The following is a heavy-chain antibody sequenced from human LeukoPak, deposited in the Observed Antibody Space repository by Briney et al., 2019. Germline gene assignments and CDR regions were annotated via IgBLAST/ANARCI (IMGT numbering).Heavy chain of an antibody. V-gene: IGHV3-7*01. J-gene: IGHJ6*04. Sequence: TGGSLRLSCVASEFSPTNFWMTWVRRAPGRGLEWVANIKHDGTEKFYVDSVKGRFTISRDNAKNSLYLQMNSVRAEDTVVYYCATFVGIVSGTYTVPGGLLVWGKGTTVTVSS. CDR3: ATFVGIVSGTYTVPGGLLV. CDR2: IKHDGTEK. CDR1: EFSPTNFW. D-gene: IGHD2-2*03.